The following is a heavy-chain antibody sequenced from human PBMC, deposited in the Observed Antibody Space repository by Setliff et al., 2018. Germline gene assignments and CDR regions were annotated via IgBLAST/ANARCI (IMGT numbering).Heavy chain of an antibody. D-gene: IGHD7-27*01. J-gene: IGHJ4*02. V-gene: IGHV4-31*03. CDR3: ATLTGDRGVDY. CDR2: IYYRGST. CDR1: GGSISSGGYY. Sequence: PSETLSLTCTVSGGSISSGGYYWSWIRQHPGKGLEWIGYIYYRGSTSYNSSLKSRVSISVDTSKNQFSLNLNSVTAADTAVYYCATLTGDRGVDYWGQGRLVTVSS.